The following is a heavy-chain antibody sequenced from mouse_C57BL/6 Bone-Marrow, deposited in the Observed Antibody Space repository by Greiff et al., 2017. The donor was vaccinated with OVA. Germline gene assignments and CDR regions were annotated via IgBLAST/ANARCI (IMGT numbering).Heavy chain of an antibody. CDR3: KRGYSNYYAKDY. Sequence: QVQLQQSGAELVRPGASVTLSCKASGYTFTDYEMHWVKQTPVHGLEWIGAIDPETGGTAYNQKFKGKAILTADKSSSTAYMVLRSLTSEDSAVYYRKRGYSNYYAKDYWGQGTSVPVSS. CDR2: IDPETGGT. V-gene: IGHV1-15*01. CDR1: GYTFTDYE. D-gene: IGHD2-5*01. J-gene: IGHJ4*01.